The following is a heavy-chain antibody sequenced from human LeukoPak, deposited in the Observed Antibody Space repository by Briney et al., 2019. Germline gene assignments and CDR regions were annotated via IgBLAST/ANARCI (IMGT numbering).Heavy chain of an antibody. CDR2: ISSSSGYI. V-gene: IGHV3-21*01. CDR1: GFTFSYYS. J-gene: IGHJ4*02. Sequence: PGGSLRLSCAASGFTFSYYSMTWVRQAPGKGLEWVSSISSSSGYIYSADLAKGRFTISRDTAKNSLYLPMNSLRAEDTGLYYCAASSAYRSSWFADYWGQGTLVTVSS. D-gene: IGHD6-13*01. CDR3: AASSAYRSSWFADY.